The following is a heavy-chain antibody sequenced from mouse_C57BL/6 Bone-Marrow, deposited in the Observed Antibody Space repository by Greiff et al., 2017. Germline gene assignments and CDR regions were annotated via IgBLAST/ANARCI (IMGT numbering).Heavy chain of an antibody. Sequence: EVKLVESGGGLVKPGGSQKLSCAASGFTFSSYAMSWVRQTPEKRLEWVATISDGGSYTYYPDNVKGRFTISRDNAKNNLYLQMSHLKSEDTAMYYCARDPISPSYWGQGTLVTVSA. CDR3: ARDPISPSY. V-gene: IGHV5-4*01. D-gene: IGHD6-5*01. J-gene: IGHJ3*01. CDR1: GFTFSSYA. CDR2: ISDGGSYT.